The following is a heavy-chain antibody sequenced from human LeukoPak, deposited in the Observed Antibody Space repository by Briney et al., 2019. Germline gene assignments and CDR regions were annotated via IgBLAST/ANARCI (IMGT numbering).Heavy chain of an antibody. Sequence: AASVKVSCKTSGYSENFYGITWVRQVAGQGLEWMGWISAQHGQTEYAPNSQDRVTMTTDTYTNTAYMELRSLRSDDTAVYYCVKRWLSTTGGFDYWGQGTLVTVSS. D-gene: IGHD3-22*01. V-gene: IGHV1-18*01. CDR2: ISAQHGQT. CDR1: GYSENFYG. CDR3: VKRWLSTTGGFDY. J-gene: IGHJ4*02.